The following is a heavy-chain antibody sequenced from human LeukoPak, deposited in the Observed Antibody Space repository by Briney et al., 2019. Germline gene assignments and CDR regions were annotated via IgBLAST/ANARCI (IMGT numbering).Heavy chain of an antibody. CDR1: GFTFSSYG. Sequence: GGSLRLSCAASGFTFSSYGMHWVRQAPGKGLEWVAVISNDGSNKYYADSVKGRFTISRDNSKNTLYLQMNSLRAEDTAVYYCAKDPPTAAGDYWGQGTLVTVSS. V-gene: IGHV3-30*12. CDR2: ISNDGSNK. J-gene: IGHJ4*02. D-gene: IGHD1-14*01. CDR3: AKDPPTAAGDY.